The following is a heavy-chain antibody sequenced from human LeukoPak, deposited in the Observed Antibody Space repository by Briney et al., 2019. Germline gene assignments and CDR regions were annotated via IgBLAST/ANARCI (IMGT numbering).Heavy chain of an antibody. CDR1: GYTFTSYD. CDR3: ARGGDIVATTHFDY. V-gene: IGHV1-8*01. Sequence: ASVTVSCTASGYTFTSYDINWVRQATGQGLEWMGWMNPNSGNTGYAQKFQGRVTMTRNTSISTAYMELSSLRSEDTAVYYCARGGDIVATTHFDYWGQGTLVTVSS. D-gene: IGHD5-12*01. J-gene: IGHJ4*02. CDR2: MNPNSGNT.